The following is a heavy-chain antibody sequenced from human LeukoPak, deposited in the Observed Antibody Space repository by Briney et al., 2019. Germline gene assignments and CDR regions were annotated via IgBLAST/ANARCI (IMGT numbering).Heavy chain of an antibody. CDR2: IYNSGST. CDR1: GGSISTYY. J-gene: IGHJ4*02. D-gene: IGHD6-13*01. Sequence: ASETLSLTCTVSGGSISTYYWSWIRQPPGKGLECIGYIYNSGSTNYNPSLKSRVTISVDTSKNQFSLKLSSVTAADTAVYYCARENSNSWYLDYWGQGTLVTVSS. V-gene: IGHV4-59*01. CDR3: ARENSNSWYLDY.